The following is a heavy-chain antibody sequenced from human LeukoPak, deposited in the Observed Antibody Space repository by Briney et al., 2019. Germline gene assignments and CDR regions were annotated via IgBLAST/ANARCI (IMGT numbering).Heavy chain of an antibody. Sequence: ASVKVSCKASGYTFTGYCIHWVRQAPGQGLEWMGWINPNSGGTNYAQKFQGWVTMTRDTSISTAYMELSRLRSDDTAVYYCAKEHYSGIAEGASTLPDYFDYWGQGTLVTVSS. CDR3: AKEHYSGIAEGASTLPDYFDY. V-gene: IGHV1-2*04. J-gene: IGHJ4*02. CDR1: GYTFTGYC. D-gene: IGHD6-13*01. CDR2: INPNSGGT.